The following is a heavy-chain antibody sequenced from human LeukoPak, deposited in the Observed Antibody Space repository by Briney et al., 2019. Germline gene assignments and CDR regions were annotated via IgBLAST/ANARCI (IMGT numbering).Heavy chain of an antibody. J-gene: IGHJ5*02. CDR3: GRVIDYYGSPHWFDP. CDR1: GFTFTSYW. CDR2: IKQDGSEK. V-gene: IGHV3-7*01. D-gene: IGHD3-10*01. Sequence: GGSLRPSCAASGFTFTSYWMSWVREAPGKGLEWVANIKQDGSEKYYVDSVKGRFTISRDNAKNSLYLQMNSLRAEDTAVYYCGRVIDYYGSPHWFDPWGQGTLVTVSS.